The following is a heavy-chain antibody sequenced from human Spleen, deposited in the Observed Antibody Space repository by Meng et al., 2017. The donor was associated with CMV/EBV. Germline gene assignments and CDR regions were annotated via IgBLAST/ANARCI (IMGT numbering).Heavy chain of an antibody. J-gene: IGHJ4*02. CDR3: ATVFIEGSGSFHFDY. CDR1: GCASADYY. D-gene: IGHD3-10*01. CDR2: VDTEDGET. Sequence: SGCASADYYRHWVEQAPGKGLEWMGFVDTEDGETIYAEKFQGRVTITADTSTDTAYMELSSLRSEDTAVYYCATVFIEGSGSFHFDYWGQGTLVTVSS. V-gene: IGHV1-69-2*01.